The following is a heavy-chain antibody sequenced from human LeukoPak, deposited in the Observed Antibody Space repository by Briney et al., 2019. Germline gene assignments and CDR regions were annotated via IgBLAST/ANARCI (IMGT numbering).Heavy chain of an antibody. V-gene: IGHV3-30*18. D-gene: IGHD2-15*01. CDR3: AKEYCSGGSCYEFDY. CDR1: GLTFISYG. Sequence: GGSLRLSCAASGLTFISYGMHWVRQAPGKGLEWVAVISYDGSNKYYADSVKGRFTTSRDNSKNTLYLQMNSLRAEDTAVYYCAKEYCSGGSCYEFDYWGQGTLVTVSS. CDR2: ISYDGSNK. J-gene: IGHJ4*02.